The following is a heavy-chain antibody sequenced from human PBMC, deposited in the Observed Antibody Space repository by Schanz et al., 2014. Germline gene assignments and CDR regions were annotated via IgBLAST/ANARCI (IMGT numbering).Heavy chain of an antibody. Sequence: QLHLQESGPGLVKPSETLSLTCTVSSGSITDNYDYWGWFRQVPGRKLEYIAEIFYSGTTHYHPSLSSPATQSIDTSMNQFYLGLTLVTAADSAVYFCARLGPATSPDYHYHRDVWGQGTTVVVSS. CDR3: ARLGPATSPDYHYHRDV. J-gene: IGHJ6*02. V-gene: IGHV4-39*01. CDR2: IFYSGTT. CDR1: SGSITDNYDY.